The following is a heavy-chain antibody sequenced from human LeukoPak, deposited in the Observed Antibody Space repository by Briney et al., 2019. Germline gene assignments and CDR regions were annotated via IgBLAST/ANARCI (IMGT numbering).Heavy chain of an antibody. CDR3: ARDRRVGATRRGLFDY. J-gene: IGHJ4*02. CDR1: GFTFSDYY. V-gene: IGHV3-11*04. Sequence: GGSLRLSCAASGFTFSDYYMSWIRQAPGKGLEWVSYISSSGSTIHYADSVKGRFTISRDNAKNSLYLQMNSLRAEDTAVYYCARDRRVGATRRGLFDYWGQGTLVTVSS. CDR2: ISSSGSTI. D-gene: IGHD1-26*01.